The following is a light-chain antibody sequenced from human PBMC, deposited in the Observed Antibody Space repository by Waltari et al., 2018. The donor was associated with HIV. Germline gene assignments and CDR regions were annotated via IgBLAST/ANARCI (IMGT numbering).Light chain of an antibody. Sequence: QSVPTQPPSASGTPGQRVTISCSGRRSNIGSNPVSWYQQVPGTAPKLLISDNNQRPSGVPDRFSGSKSGTSAYLAISGLQSEDEGDYYCAAWDDSLNGLFGGGTKLTV. CDR3: AAWDDSLNGL. J-gene: IGLJ2*01. CDR2: DNN. V-gene: IGLV1-44*01. CDR1: RSNIGSNP.